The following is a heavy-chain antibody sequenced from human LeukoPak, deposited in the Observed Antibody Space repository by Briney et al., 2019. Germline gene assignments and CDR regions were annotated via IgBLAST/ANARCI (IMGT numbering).Heavy chain of an antibody. D-gene: IGHD4-17*01. CDR3: AKSRTVTRWGYFDY. CDR2: ISSDGNNK. CDR1: RFIFRNYG. J-gene: IGHJ4*03. V-gene: IGHV3-30*18. Sequence: PGRSLRLSCVASRFIFRNYGMHWVRQAPGKGLEWVAFISSDGNNKDYAESVKGRFSISRDNSKNTLYLQVNSLRAEDTAVYYCAKSRTVTRWGYFDYWGQGTLVTVSS.